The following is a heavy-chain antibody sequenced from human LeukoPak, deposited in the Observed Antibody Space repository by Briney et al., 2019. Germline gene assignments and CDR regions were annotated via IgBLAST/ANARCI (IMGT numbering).Heavy chain of an antibody. D-gene: IGHD2-2*01. Sequence: GGSLRLSCAASGFTFSSYSMSWVRQAPGKGLEWVSYISSGSSTIYYADSVKGRFTISRDNAKNSLYLQMSSLRADDTAVYYCARARQGYCSSACCYSFDIWGQGTMLTVSS. CDR2: ISSGSSTI. CDR1: GFTFSSYS. CDR3: ARARQGYCSSACCYSFDI. V-gene: IGHV3-48*01. J-gene: IGHJ3*02.